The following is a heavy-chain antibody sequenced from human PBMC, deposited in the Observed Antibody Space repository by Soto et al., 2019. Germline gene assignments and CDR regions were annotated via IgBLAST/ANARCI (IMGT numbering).Heavy chain of an antibody. V-gene: IGHV3-49*02. CDR3: TSHYGPIFDY. D-gene: IGHD4-17*01. Sequence: QAPGKGLEWVGFIRSKAYGGTTEYAASVKGRFTISRDDSKSIAYLQMNSLKTEDTAVYYCTSHYGPIFDYWGQGTLVTVSS. CDR2: IRSKAYGGTT. J-gene: IGHJ4*02.